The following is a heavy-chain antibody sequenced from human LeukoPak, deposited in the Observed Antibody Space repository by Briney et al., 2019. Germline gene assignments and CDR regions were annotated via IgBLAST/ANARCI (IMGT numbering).Heavy chain of an antibody. CDR3: ARDWDSRNDYFDP. D-gene: IGHD1-26*01. CDR2: TSAHNDDT. V-gene: IGHV1-18*01. CDR1: GYTFTSYG. Sequence: ASVKVSCKASGYTFTSYGISWVRQAHGQGLEWMGWTSAHNDDTNYAETLQGRLTTTTDISTSTAYMELTSLRSDDTAVYYCARDWDSRNDYFDPWGQGTLVILSS. J-gene: IGHJ4*02.